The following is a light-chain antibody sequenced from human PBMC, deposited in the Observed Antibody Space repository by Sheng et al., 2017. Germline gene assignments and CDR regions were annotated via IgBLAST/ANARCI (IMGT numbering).Light chain of an antibody. CDR2: WAS. J-gene: IGKJ1*01. CDR3: HQYLRIPQT. V-gene: IGKV4-1*01. CDR1: QSLLYTSNNQNY. Sequence: DIVMTQSPDSLAVSLGERATINCKSSQSLLYTSNNQNYLAWYQQKPGQPPKLLIYWASTRESGVPDRFSGSGSGTDFTLTISSLQAEDVAVYFCHQYLRIPQTFGQGDQGGNQT.